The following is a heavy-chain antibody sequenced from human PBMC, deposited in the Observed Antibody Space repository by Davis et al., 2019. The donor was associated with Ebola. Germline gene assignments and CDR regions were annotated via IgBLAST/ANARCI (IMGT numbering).Heavy chain of an antibody. CDR2: INHGGSA. CDR1: GGSISSGDYY. Sequence: PGGSLRLSCTVSGGSISSGDYYWSWIRQPPGKGLEWIGEINHGGSANYNPSLKSRVTIPIDTSTNQFSLKLSSVTAADTAVYFCARGGSYRPYYFDYWGQGILVTVSS. V-gene: IGHV4-39*07. J-gene: IGHJ4*02. D-gene: IGHD3-16*02. CDR3: ARGGSYRPYYFDY.